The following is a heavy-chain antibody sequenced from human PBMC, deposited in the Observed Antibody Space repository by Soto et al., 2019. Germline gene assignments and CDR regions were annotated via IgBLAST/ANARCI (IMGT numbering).Heavy chain of an antibody. D-gene: IGHD6-6*01. V-gene: IGHV4-34*01. CDR3: ARGVRYYGLDV. CDR2: INHSGST. J-gene: IGHJ6*02. CDR1: GGSFSGYY. Sequence: QVQLQQWGAGLLKPSETLSLTCAVYGGSFSGYYWSWIRQPPGKGLEWIGEINHSGSTNYNPSLKSRVTISVDTSKNQFSLKLSSVTAADTDVYYCARGVRYYGLDVWGQGTTVTVSS.